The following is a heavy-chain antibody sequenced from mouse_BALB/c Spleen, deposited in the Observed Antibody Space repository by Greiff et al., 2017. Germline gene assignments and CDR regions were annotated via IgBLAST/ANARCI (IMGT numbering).Heavy chain of an antibody. J-gene: IGHJ4*01. CDR1: GYTFTSYW. Sequence: QVQLQQSGAELARPGASVKLSCKASGYTFTSYWMQWVKQRPGQGLEWIGAIYPGDGDTRYTQKFKGKATLTADKSSSTAYMQLSSLASEDSAVYYCARSAYYYGSSYLDYWGQGTSVTVSS. CDR3: ARSAYYYGSSYLDY. V-gene: IGHV1-87*01. D-gene: IGHD1-1*01. CDR2: IYPGDGDT.